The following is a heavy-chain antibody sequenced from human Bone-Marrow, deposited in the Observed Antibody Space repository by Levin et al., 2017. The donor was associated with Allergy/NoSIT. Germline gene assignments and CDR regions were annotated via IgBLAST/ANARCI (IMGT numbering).Heavy chain of an antibody. D-gene: IGHD3-10*01. CDR3: ARDGGFGELWWFDP. CDR2: IYYSGST. V-gene: IGHV4-30-4*01. Sequence: PSETLSLTCTVSGGSISSGDYYWSWIRQPPGKGLEWIGYIYYSGSTYYNPSLKSRVTISVDTSKNQFSLKLSSVTAADTAVYYCARDGGFGELWWFDPWGQGTLVTVSS. J-gene: IGHJ5*02. CDR1: GGSISSGDYY.